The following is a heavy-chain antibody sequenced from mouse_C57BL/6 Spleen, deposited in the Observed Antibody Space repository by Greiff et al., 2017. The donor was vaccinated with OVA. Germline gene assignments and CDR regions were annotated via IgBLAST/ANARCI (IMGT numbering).Heavy chain of an antibody. J-gene: IGHJ2*01. CDR3: ARQSGTWYYFDY. Sequence: VQLQQPGAELVKPGASVKLSCKASGYTFTSYWMHWVKQRPGQGLEWIGMIHPNSGSTNYNEKFKSKATLTVDKSSSTAYMQLSSLTSEDSAVYYCARQSGTWYYFDYWGQGTTLTVSS. V-gene: IGHV1-64*01. CDR2: IHPNSGST. D-gene: IGHD4-1*01. CDR1: GYTFTSYW.